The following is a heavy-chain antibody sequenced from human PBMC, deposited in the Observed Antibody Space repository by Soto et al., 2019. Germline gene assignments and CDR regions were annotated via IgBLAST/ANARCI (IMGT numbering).Heavy chain of an antibody. CDR2: INHSGST. V-gene: IGHV4-34*01. Sequence: SETLSLTCAVYGGSFNGYYWIWIRQPPGKGLEWIGEINHSGSTNYNPSLKSRVTISVDTSKNQFSLKLSSVTAADTAVYYCARGLTTVTTVRYFDYWGQGTLVTVSS. CDR1: GGSFNGYY. CDR3: ARGLTTVTTVRYFDY. J-gene: IGHJ4*02. D-gene: IGHD4-17*01.